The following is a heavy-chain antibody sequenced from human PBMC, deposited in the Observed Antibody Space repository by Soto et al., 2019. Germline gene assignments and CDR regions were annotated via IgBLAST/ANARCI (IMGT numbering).Heavy chain of an antibody. Sequence: GGSLRLSCAASGFIFTRYWMSWVRQAPGKGLEWVANIKEDGTQIYYADSLKGRFTISRDNAKNSLYLQMNSLRADDTAVYYCARIGYSSSSFDYWGQGTLVTVSS. D-gene: IGHD2-2*01. CDR2: IKEDGTQI. J-gene: IGHJ4*02. CDR3: ARIGYSSSSFDY. V-gene: IGHV3-7*01. CDR1: GFIFTRYW.